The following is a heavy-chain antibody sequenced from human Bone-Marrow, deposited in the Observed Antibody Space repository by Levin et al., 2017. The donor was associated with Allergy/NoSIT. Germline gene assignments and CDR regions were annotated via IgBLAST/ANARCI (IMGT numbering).Heavy chain of an antibody. CDR3: ARGVGTYYSDAFDV. Sequence: SCAASGFTFSRHVFHWVRQAPGMGLEWVAIISFHGKTTYYTDSVKGRFTISRDNSKNTLYLQMNSLRPEDTAVYSCARGVGTYYSDAFDVWGQGTMVSVSS. D-gene: IGHD1-26*01. V-gene: IGHV3-30*03. J-gene: IGHJ3*01. CDR1: GFTFSRHV. CDR2: ISFHGKTT.